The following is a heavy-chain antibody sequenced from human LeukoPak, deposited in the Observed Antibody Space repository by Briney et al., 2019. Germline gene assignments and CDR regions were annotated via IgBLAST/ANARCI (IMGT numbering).Heavy chain of an antibody. D-gene: IGHD3-16*02. CDR3: ARQGVISYYYYYYMDV. J-gene: IGHJ6*03. CDR1: GFTFSSYS. V-gene: IGHV3-48*02. Sequence: GGSLRLSCAASGFTFSSYSMNWVRQAPGKGLEWASYISSSSSTIYYADSVKGRFTISRDNAKNSLYLQMNSLRDEDTAVYYCARQGVISYYYYYYMDVWGKGTTVTVSS. CDR2: ISSSSSTI.